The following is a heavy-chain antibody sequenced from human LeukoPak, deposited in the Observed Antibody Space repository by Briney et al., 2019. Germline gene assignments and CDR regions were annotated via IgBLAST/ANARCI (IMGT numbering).Heavy chain of an antibody. Sequence: QSGGSLRLSCAASGFTFSSYGMHWVRQAPGKGLEWVAVISYDGSNKYYADSVKGRFTIPRDNSKNTLCLQMNSLRAEDTAVYYCAKILQRAVPFDYWGQGTLVTVSS. CDR2: ISYDGSNK. D-gene: IGHD6-19*01. CDR3: AKILQRAVPFDY. J-gene: IGHJ4*02. V-gene: IGHV3-30*18. CDR1: GFTFSSYG.